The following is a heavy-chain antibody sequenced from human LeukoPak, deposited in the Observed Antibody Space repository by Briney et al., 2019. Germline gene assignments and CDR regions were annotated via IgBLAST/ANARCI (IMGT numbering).Heavy chain of an antibody. D-gene: IGHD6-6*01. CDR1: GYTFTSYA. J-gene: IGHJ4*02. CDR2: INTNTGNP. Sequence: ASVKVSFKASGYTFTSYAMNWVRQAPGQGLERMGWINTNTGNPTYAQGFTGRFVFSLGTSVSTAYLQISSLKAEDTAVYYCARDSSSSNTKNDYWGQGTLVTVSS. V-gene: IGHV7-4-1*02. CDR3: ARDSSSSNTKNDY.